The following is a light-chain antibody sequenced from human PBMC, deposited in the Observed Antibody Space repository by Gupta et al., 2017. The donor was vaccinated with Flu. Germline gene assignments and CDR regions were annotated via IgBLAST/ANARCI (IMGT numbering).Light chain of an antibody. CDR3: QSADSSGTYRV. Sequence: SHDLTQPPSVSVPPGQTARITCSGDALPKQYAYWYQQKPGQAPVLVIYKDSERHSGIPERFSGSSSGTTVTLTISGVQAEDEADYYCQSADSSGTYRVFGGGTKLTVL. J-gene: IGLJ3*02. V-gene: IGLV3-25*02. CDR1: ALPKQY. CDR2: KDS.